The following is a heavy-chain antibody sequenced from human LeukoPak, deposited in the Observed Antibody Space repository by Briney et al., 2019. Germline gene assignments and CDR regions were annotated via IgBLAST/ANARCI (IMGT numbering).Heavy chain of an antibody. V-gene: IGHV4-59*01. CDR2: IYYSGST. J-gene: IGHJ5*02. CDR1: GGSISSYY. Sequence: SETLSLTCTVSGGSISSYYWSWIRQPPGKGLEWIGYIYYSGSTNYNPSLESRVTISVDTSKNQFSLKLSSVTAADTAVYYCAREIGNWFDPWGQGTLVTVSS. CDR3: AREIGNWFDP.